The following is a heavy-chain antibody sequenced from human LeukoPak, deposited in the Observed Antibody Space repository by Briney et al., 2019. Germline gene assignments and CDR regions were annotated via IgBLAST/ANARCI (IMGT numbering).Heavy chain of an antibody. V-gene: IGHV3-74*01. D-gene: IGHD2/OR15-2a*01. CDR1: GNYW. J-gene: IGHJ4*02. Sequence: GGSLRLSCAASGNYWMHWVRQAPGKGLVWVSHINSDGSWTSYADSVKGRFTISKDNAKNTVYLQMNSLRAEDTAVYYCVSFYETYWGRGTLATVSS. CDR3: VSFYETY. CDR2: INSDGSWT.